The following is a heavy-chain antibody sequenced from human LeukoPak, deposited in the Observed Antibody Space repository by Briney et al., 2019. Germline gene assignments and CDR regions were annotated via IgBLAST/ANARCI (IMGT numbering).Heavy chain of an antibody. Sequence: SETLSLTCTVSGGSISSYYWSWIRQPPGKGLEWIGYIYYSGSTNYNPSLKSRVTISVDTSKNQFSLKLSSVTAVDTAVYYCARKIVEYSSSSDYFDYWGQGTLVTVSS. J-gene: IGHJ4*02. V-gene: IGHV4-59*08. D-gene: IGHD6-6*01. CDR3: ARKIVEYSSSSDYFDY. CDR2: IYYSGST. CDR1: GGSISSYY.